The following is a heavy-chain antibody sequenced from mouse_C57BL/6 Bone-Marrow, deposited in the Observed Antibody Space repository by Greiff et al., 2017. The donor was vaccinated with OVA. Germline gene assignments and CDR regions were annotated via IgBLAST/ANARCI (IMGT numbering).Heavy chain of an antibody. CDR3: TRWIVTSYYAIDY. V-gene: IGHV14-4*01. CDR2: IDPENGDT. Sequence: EVQRVESGAELVRPGASVKLSCTASGFNIKDDYMHWVKQRPEQGLEWIGWIDPENGDTEYASKFQGKATITADTSSNTAYLQLSSLTSEDTAVYYCTRWIVTSYYAIDYWGQGTSVTVSS. J-gene: IGHJ4*01. CDR1: GFNIKDDY. D-gene: IGHD2-5*01.